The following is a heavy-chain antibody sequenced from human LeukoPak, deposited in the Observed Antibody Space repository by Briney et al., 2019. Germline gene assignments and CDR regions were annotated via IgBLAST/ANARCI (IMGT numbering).Heavy chain of an antibody. Sequence: SETLSLTCAVYGGSFSGYYWSWIRQPPGKGLEWIGEINHSGSTNYNPSLKSRVTMSVDTSKNQFSLKLSSVTAADTAVYYCARGLEVFDYWGQGTLVTVSS. V-gene: IGHV4-34*01. CDR2: INHSGST. CDR3: ARGLEVFDY. CDR1: GGSFSGYY. D-gene: IGHD1-1*01. J-gene: IGHJ4*02.